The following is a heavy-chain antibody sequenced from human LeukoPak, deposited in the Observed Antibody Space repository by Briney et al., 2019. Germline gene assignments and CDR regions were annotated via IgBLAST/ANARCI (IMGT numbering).Heavy chain of an antibody. Sequence: GGSLRLSCAASGFTFSSNAMSWVRQAPGKGLEWVSAISGSGGSTYYADSGKGRFTISRDNSKDTLFLQMNSLRAEATAVYYCVATVTILDYWGQGTLVTVSS. CDR2: ISGSGGST. V-gene: IGHV3-23*01. CDR3: VATVTILDY. J-gene: IGHJ4*02. D-gene: IGHD4-17*01. CDR1: GFTFSSNA.